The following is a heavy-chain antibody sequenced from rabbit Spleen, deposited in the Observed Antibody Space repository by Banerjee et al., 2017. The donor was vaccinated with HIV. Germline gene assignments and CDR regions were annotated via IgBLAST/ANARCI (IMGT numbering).Heavy chain of an antibody. CDR2: IAGSSSGFT. J-gene: IGHJ6*01. CDR1: GFSFSSSDY. D-gene: IGHD8-1*01. CDR3: ARDTGSSFSSYGMDL. Sequence: QSLEESGGGLVQPEGSLALTCKASGFSFSSSDYICWVRQAPGKGLEWISCIAGSSSGFTYSATWAKGRFTISKTSSTTVTLQMTSLTAADTATYFCARDTGSSFSSYGMDLWGQGTLVPS. V-gene: IGHV1S40*01.